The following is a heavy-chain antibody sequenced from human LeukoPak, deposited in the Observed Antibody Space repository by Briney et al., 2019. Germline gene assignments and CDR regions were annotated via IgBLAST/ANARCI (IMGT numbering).Heavy chain of an antibody. CDR1: GFTFGSFA. CDR3: ARDGSWGDYQFYFYMDV. CDR2: ISASGHYI. Sequence: GGSLRLSCEASGFTFGSFAMSWVRQAPGKGLEWLSGISASGHYIYYADSVKGRFTISRDNPKNTLYIEMNSLRAEDTAVYYCARDGSWGDYQFYFYMDVWGKGATVTVSS. V-gene: IGHV3-23*01. J-gene: IGHJ6*03. D-gene: IGHD2-2*01.